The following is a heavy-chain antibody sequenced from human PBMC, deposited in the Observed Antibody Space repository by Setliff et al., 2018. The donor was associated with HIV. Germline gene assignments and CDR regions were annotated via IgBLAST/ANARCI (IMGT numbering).Heavy chain of an antibody. CDR3: ARDFMATTNGFDY. J-gene: IGHJ4*02. CDR2: IRHDGSNK. D-gene: IGHD5-12*01. Sequence: PGGSLRLSCAASGFTFSNYGMHWVRQAPGKGLEWVAFIRHDGSNKYYADSVKGRFTISRDNSKNTLYLQMDSLRAEDTAVYYCARDFMATTNGFDYWGQGTLVTVSS. CDR1: GFTFSNYG. V-gene: IGHV3-30*02.